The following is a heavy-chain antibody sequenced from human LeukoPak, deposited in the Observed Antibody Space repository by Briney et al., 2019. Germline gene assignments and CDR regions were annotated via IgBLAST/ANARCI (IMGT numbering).Heavy chain of an antibody. CDR3: ARDEPREGRDFYYYYMDV. Sequence: SVKVSCKASGGTFSSYAISWVRQAPGQGLEWMGGIIPIFGTANSAQKFQGRVRIRTDESTRKAYMELSSLRSEDTAVYYCARDEPREGRDFYYYYMDVWGKGTTVTVSS. CDR2: IIPIFGTA. V-gene: IGHV1-69*05. J-gene: IGHJ6*03. CDR1: GGTFSSYA.